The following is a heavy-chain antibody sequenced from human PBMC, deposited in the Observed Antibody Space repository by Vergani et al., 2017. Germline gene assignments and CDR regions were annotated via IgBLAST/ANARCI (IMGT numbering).Heavy chain of an antibody. CDR2: IWYDGSNK. Sequence: QVQLVESGGGVVQPGRSLRLSCAASGFTFSSYGMHWVRQAPGKGLEWVAVIWYDGSNKYYADSVKGRFTISRDNSKNTLYLQMGSLRAEDMAVYYCAREGAVAGRTFDYWGQGTLVTVSS. D-gene: IGHD6-19*01. V-gene: IGHV3-33*01. J-gene: IGHJ4*02. CDR3: AREGAVAGRTFDY. CDR1: GFTFSSYG.